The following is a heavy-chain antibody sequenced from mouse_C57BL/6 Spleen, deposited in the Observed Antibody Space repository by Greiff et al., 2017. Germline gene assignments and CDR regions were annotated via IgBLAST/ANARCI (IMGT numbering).Heavy chain of an antibody. D-gene: IGHD1-1*01. V-gene: IGHV1-18*01. Sequence: VQLKESGPELVKPGASVKIPCKASGYTFTDYNMDWVKQSHGKSLEWIGDINPNNGGTIYNQKFKGKATLTVDKSSSTAYMELRSLTSEDTAVYYCARWGSVVAPYAMDYWGQGTSVTVSS. CDR3: ARWGSVVAPYAMDY. CDR1: GYTFTDYN. CDR2: INPNNGGT. J-gene: IGHJ4*01.